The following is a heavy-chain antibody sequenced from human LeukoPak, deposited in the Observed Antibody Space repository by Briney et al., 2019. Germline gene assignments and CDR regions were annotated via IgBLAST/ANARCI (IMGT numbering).Heavy chain of an antibody. J-gene: IGHJ4*02. CDR2: ISGSGGST. D-gene: IGHD3-9*01. CDR1: GFTFSSYA. Sequence: GGSLRLSCAASGFTFSSYAMSWVRQAPGKGLEWVSAISGSGGSTYYADSVKGRFTISRDKSKNTLYLQMNSLRAEDTAVYYCAKGGYFDWLSPQGYFDYWGQGTLVTVSS. CDR3: AKGGYFDWLSPQGYFDY. V-gene: IGHV3-23*01.